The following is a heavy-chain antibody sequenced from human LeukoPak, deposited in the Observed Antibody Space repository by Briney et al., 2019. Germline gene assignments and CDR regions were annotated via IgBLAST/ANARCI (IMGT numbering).Heavy chain of an antibody. J-gene: IGHJ4*02. Sequence: PSETLSLTCAVYGGSFSGYYWSWIRQPPGKGLEWIGEINHSGSTNYTPSLKSPVTISADTSTNQLSLKLSSATAADTAVYYCARGFYDSSGYPTFDYWGQGTLVTVSS. D-gene: IGHD3-22*01. V-gene: IGHV4-34*01. CDR3: ARGFYDSSGYPTFDY. CDR2: INHSGST. CDR1: GGSFSGYY.